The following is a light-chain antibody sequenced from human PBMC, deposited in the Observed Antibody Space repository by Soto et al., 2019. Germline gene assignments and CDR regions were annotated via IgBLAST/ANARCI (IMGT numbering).Light chain of an antibody. V-gene: IGLV2-14*01. Sequence: QSALTQPASVSGSPGQSITVSCTGTSSDVGGYNYVSWYQQHPGKAPKLMIYDVSNRPSGVSNRFSGSKSGKTASLTISGLQAEDEADYYCSSYTSSRTPYVFGTGTKLTVL. CDR3: SSYTSSRTPYV. CDR1: SSDVGGYNY. J-gene: IGLJ1*01. CDR2: DVS.